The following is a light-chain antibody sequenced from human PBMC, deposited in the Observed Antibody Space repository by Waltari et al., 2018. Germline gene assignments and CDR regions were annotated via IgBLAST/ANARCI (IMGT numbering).Light chain of an antibody. CDR3: QQYYNTPRT. Sequence: DIVMTQSPDSLAVSLGERATINCESSQSVLYSSNNKNYLAWYQQKPGQPPKLLIYWASTRESGVPNRFIGSGSGTDFTLTINTLQAEDVAVYYCQQYYNTPRTFGQGTKVGIK. CDR1: QSVLYSSNNKNY. J-gene: IGKJ1*01. V-gene: IGKV4-1*01. CDR2: WAS.